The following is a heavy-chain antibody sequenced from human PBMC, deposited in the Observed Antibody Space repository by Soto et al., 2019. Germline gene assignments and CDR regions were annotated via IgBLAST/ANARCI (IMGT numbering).Heavy chain of an antibody. D-gene: IGHD3-10*01. J-gene: IGHJ6*02. Sequence: QVHLVQSGAEVKKPGSSVKVSCKTSGGSFNNYAVSWVRQAPGQGLEWMGGIIPNFDTPNYAQKFQDRVTIIADESTSTGYMEVRSLRSNDTAVYYCAVAMVREILIFESSGMHVWGQGTTVIVSS. CDR1: GGSFNNYA. CDR3: AVAMVREILIFESSGMHV. V-gene: IGHV1-69*01. CDR2: IIPNFDTP.